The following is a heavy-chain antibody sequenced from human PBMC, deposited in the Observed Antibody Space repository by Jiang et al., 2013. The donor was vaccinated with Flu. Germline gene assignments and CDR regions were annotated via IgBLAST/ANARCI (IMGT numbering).Heavy chain of an antibody. D-gene: IGHD3-16*01. J-gene: IGHJ4*02. V-gene: IGHV3-23*01. CDR2: ISGSGGST. CDR1: GFTFSSYA. Sequence: QLLESGGGLVQPGGSLRLSCAASGFTFSSYAMSWVRQAPGKGLEWVSRISGSGGSTYYADSVKGRFTISRDNSKNTLYLQVNSLRAEDTAVYYCAKPSPGGDAYYFDYWGQGTLVTVSS. CDR3: AKPSPGGDAYYFDY.